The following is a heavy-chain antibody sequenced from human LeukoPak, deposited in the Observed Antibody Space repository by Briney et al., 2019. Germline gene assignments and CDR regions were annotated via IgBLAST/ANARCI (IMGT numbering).Heavy chain of an antibody. D-gene: IGHD5-12*01. J-gene: IGHJ5*02. Sequence: PSETLSLTCTVSGGSISSSSYYWGWIRQPPGKGLEWIGSIYYSGSTYYNPSLKSRVTISVDTSKNQFSLKLSSVTAADTAVYYCARLVATTLTSWGQGTLVTVSS. CDR3: ARLVATTLTS. V-gene: IGHV4-39*07. CDR2: IYYSGST. CDR1: GGSISSSSYY.